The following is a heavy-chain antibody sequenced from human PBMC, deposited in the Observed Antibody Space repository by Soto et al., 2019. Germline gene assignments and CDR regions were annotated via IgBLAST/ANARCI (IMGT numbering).Heavy chain of an antibody. CDR2: ISSNGVGT. V-gene: IGHV3-64*01. Sequence: EVQLAESGGGLAQPGGSLRLSCAAPGFTLSGYAMDWVRQAPGKGREYVSGISSNGVGTYYANSVQGRFTISRDNSKNTVYLQMGSLRPEDMAVYYCARRARPDFYYMDVWGKGTTVTVSS. CDR3: ARRARPDFYYMDV. CDR1: GFTLSGYA. D-gene: IGHD6-6*01. J-gene: IGHJ6*03.